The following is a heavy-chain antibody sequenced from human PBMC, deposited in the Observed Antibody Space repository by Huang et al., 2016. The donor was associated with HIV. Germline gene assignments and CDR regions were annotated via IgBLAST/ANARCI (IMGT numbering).Heavy chain of an antibody. CDR3: ARFGSYYYGSGSYLDAFDI. V-gene: IGHV3-48*01. D-gene: IGHD3-10*01. J-gene: IGHJ3*02. CDR1: GFTFSSRT. CDR2: ISSRGGSM. Sequence: EVQLVESGGGLAQPGGSLRLSCAVSGFTFSSRTMNWVRQAPGKGLEWVSYISSRGGSMFYADSVKGRFTISRENAKNSRYLQMNSLRAEDTAVYFCARFGSYYYGSGSYLDAFDIWGQGTMVTVSS.